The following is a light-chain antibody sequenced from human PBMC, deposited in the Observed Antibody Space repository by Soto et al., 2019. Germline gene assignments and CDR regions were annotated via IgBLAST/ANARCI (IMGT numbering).Light chain of an antibody. J-gene: IGKJ4*01. CDR2: GAS. Sequence: EKVMTQSPATLSVSPGERATLSCRASQSVSSNLAWYQQKPGQAPRLLINGASTRATGIPARFSGSGSGTEFTLTISSLQSEDFAVYYCKQYNNWPLTFGGGTKVEIK. V-gene: IGKV3-15*01. CDR3: KQYNNWPLT. CDR1: QSVSSN.